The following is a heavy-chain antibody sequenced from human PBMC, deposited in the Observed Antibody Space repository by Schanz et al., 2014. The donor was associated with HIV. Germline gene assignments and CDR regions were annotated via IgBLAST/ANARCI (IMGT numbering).Heavy chain of an antibody. J-gene: IGHJ5*02. CDR1: GFSFNNYG. CDR2: ISYDGRNK. V-gene: IGHV3-30*18. CDR3: VKAYSSGFSGAGS. Sequence: QVQLVESGGGVVQPRRSLRLSCAASGFSFNNYGMHWVRQAPGKGLEWVAVISYDGRNKYFADSVKGRFTMSRDNSKNTLYLQMNRLRADDTAIYYCVKAYSSGFSGAGSWGQGALVTVSS. D-gene: IGHD5-18*01.